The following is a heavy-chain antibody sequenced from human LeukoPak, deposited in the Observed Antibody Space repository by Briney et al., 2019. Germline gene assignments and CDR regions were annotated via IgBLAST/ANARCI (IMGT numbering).Heavy chain of an antibody. CDR2: IIPIFGTA. D-gene: IGHD5-24*01. Sequence: SVKVSCKASGGTFSSYAISWVRQAPGQGLEWMGGIIPIFGTANYARKFQGRVTITADESTSTAYMELSSLRSEDTAVYYCAREGWLQSSPFDYWGQGTLVTVSS. CDR3: AREGWLQSSPFDY. J-gene: IGHJ4*02. V-gene: IGHV1-69*13. CDR1: GGTFSSYA.